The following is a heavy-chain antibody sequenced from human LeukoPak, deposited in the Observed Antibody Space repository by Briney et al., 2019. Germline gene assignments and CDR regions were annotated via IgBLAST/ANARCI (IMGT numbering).Heavy chain of an antibody. CDR2: INHSGST. J-gene: IGHJ5*02. CDR3: ARVAVAGTWFDP. Sequence: PSETLSLTCAVYGGSFSGYYWSWIRQPPGKGLEWIGEINHSGSTNYNPSLKSRVTISVDTSKNQFSLKLSSVTAADTAVYYCARVAVAGTWFDPWGRGTLVTVSS. V-gene: IGHV4-34*01. D-gene: IGHD6-19*01. CDR1: GGSFSGYY.